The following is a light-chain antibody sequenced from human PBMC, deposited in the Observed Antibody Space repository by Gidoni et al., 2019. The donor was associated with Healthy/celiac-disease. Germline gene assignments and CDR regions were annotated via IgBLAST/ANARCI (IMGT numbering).Light chain of an antibody. CDR3: QSADSSAFIWV. CDR1: ALPKQY. Sequence: SYALTQPPSVSVSPGQTARITCSGDALPKQYAYWYQQKPGQAPVLVIYKDSERPSGIPERFSGSSSGTTVTLTISGVQAEDEADYYCQSADSSAFIWVFGGGTKLTVL. V-gene: IGLV3-25*03. J-gene: IGLJ3*02. CDR2: KDS.